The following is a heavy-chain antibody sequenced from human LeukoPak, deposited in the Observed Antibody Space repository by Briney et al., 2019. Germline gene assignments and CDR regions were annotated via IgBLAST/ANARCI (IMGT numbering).Heavy chain of an antibody. J-gene: IGHJ5*02. CDR3: ARVVLWFGELYWFDP. CDR2: IYHSGST. V-gene: IGHV4-38-2*02. D-gene: IGHD3-10*01. CDR1: GYSISSGHY. Sequence: SETLSLTCTVSGYSISSGHYWGWIRQPPGKGLEWIGSIYHSGSTYYNPSLKSRVTISVDTSKNQFSLKLSSVTAADTAVYYCARVVLWFGELYWFDPWGQGTLVTVSS.